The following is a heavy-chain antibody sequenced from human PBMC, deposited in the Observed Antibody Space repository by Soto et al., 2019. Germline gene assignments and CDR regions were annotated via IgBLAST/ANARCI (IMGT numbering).Heavy chain of an antibody. J-gene: IGHJ6*02. Sequence: QVQLQQWGAGLLKPSETLSLTCAVYDGSFTGFHWTWIRRPPGKGLEWIGEIKHSGSTNYNPSLTRRVTISVDTSKNQFSLKLNSVTAADTAVYYCARGVPFGHYSMDVWGQGTTVTVSS. CDR2: IKHSGST. CDR3: ARGVPFGHYSMDV. D-gene: IGHD3-3*01. V-gene: IGHV4-34*01. CDR1: DGSFTGFH.